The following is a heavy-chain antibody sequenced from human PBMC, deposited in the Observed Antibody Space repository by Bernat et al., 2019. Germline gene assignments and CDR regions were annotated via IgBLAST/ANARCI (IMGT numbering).Heavy chain of an antibody. CDR2: IKSIGDGGAT. Sequence: EVQLVESGGGLVKPGGSLRLSCAASGLTFRNAWMNWVRQAPGKGLEWVGRIKSIGDGGATDYAAPVKGRFTISRDDSKDTLYLQMNSLKTEDAAVYYCVTDAAREGAFHWIYEHWGQGNLVTVSS. V-gene: IGHV3-15*01. D-gene: IGHD3-3*01. CDR3: VTDAAREGAFHWIYEH. CDR1: GLTFRNAW. J-gene: IGHJ4*02.